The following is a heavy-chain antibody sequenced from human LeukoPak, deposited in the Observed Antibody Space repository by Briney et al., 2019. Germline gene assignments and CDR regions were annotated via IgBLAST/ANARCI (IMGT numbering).Heavy chain of an antibody. D-gene: IGHD6-19*01. V-gene: IGHV1-69*05. Sequence: ASVKVSCKASGGTFSSYAISWVRQAPGQGLEWMGGIIPIFGTANYAQKFQGRVTITTDESTSTAYMELSSLRSEDTAVYYCAVGFYIAVAGTWGFDYWGQGTLVTVSP. CDR3: AVGFYIAVAGTWGFDY. J-gene: IGHJ4*02. CDR2: IIPIFGTA. CDR1: GGTFSSYA.